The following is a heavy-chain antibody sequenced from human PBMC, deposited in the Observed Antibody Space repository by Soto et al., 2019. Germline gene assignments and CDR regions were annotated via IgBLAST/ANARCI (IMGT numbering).Heavy chain of an antibody. CDR2: ISAYNGNT. V-gene: IGHV1-18*01. J-gene: IGHJ6*02. CDR1: GYTFTSYG. CDR3: ARGILAEQYYDFWSGYNYYYGMDV. Sequence: ASVKVSCKASGYTFTSYGISWVRQAPGQGLEWMGWISAYNGNTNYAQKLQGRVTMTTDTSTSTAYMELRSLRSDDTAVYYCARGILAEQYYDFWSGYNYYYGMDVWGQGTTVTVSS. D-gene: IGHD3-3*01.